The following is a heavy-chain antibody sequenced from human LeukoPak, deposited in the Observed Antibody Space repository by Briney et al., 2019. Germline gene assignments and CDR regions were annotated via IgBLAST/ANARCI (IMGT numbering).Heavy chain of an antibody. D-gene: IGHD2-2*02. V-gene: IGHV4-34*01. CDR2: INHSGST. Sequence: SETLSLTCAVYGGSFSGYYWSWIRQPPGKGLEWIGEINHSGSTNYNPSLKSRATISVDTSKNQFSLKLSSVTAADTAVYYCAGRDCSSTSCYTRKGYFDYWGQGTLVTVSS. J-gene: IGHJ4*02. CDR1: GGSFSGYY. CDR3: AGRDCSSTSCYTRKGYFDY.